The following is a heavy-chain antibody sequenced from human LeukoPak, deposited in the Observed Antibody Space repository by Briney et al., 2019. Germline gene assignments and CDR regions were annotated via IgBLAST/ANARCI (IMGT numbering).Heavy chain of an antibody. CDR3: AKHVLRFLEWLPIDAFDI. J-gene: IGHJ3*02. V-gene: IGHV3-23*01. CDR1: GFTFSSYA. Sequence: GGSLRLSCAASGFTFSSYAMSWVRQAPGKGLEWVSAISGSGGSTYYAESVKGRFTISRDNSKNTLYLQMNSLRAEDTAVYYCAKHVLRFLEWLPIDAFDIWGQGTMVTVSS. D-gene: IGHD3-3*01. CDR2: ISGSGGST.